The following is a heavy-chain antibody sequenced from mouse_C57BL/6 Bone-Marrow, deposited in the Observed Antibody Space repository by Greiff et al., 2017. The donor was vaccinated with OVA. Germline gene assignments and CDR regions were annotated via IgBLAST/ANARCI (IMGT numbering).Heavy chain of an antibody. D-gene: IGHD1-1*01. CDR3: ARSHYYGSSSRGFAY. CDR1: GYTFTNYW. CDR2: IYPGGGYT. V-gene: IGHV1-63*01. Sequence: QVHVKQSGAELVRPGTSVKMSCKASGYTFTNYWIGWAKQRPGHGLEWIGDIYPGGGYTNYNEKFKGKATLTADKSSSTAYMQFSSLTSEDSAIYYCARSHYYGSSSRGFAYWGQGTLVTVSA. J-gene: IGHJ3*01.